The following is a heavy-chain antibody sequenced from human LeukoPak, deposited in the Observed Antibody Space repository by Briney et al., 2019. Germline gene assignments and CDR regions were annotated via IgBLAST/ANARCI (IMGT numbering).Heavy chain of an antibody. V-gene: IGHV3-11*06. CDR1: GIPFSEYS. CDR3: ARDHNYAFDN. D-gene: IGHD1-1*01. Sequence: GGSLRLSCAASGIPFSEYSMNWVRQAPGKGLEWISYIGISSGNTKYADSVKGRFTVSGDNARNSLYLQMNSLRVEDTAVYYCARDHNYAFDNWGQGTLVTVSS. J-gene: IGHJ4*02. CDR2: IGISSGNT.